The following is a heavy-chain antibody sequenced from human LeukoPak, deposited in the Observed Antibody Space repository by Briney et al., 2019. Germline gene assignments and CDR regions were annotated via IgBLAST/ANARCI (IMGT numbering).Heavy chain of an antibody. CDR3: ARARFGRSGAFDI. Sequence: ASVKVSCTASGYTFTSYYMHWVRQDPGQGLEWMGWINPNSGGTNYAQKFQGRVTMTRDTSIRTAYMELSRLRSDDTAVYYCARARFGRSGAFDIWGQGTMVTVSS. V-gene: IGHV1-2*02. CDR2: INPNSGGT. J-gene: IGHJ3*02. D-gene: IGHD3-10*01. CDR1: GYTFTSYY.